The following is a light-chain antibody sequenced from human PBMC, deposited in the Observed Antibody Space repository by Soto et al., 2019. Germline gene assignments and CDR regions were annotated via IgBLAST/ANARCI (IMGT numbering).Light chain of an antibody. CDR1: QSVSRA. J-gene: IGKJ1*01. Sequence: IVLTQSPGTLSLSPGERATVYCRVSQSVSRASLAWYQQKPGQAPRLLIYGASTRATGIPARFSGSGSGTEFTLIISSLQSEDSAVYYCQQYNSWLWTFGQGTKVDIK. CDR3: QQYNSWLWT. CDR2: GAS. V-gene: IGKV3-15*01.